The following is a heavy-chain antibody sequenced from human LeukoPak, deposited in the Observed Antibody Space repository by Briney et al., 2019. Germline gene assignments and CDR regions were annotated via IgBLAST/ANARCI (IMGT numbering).Heavy chain of an antibody. CDR3: ATHPSGSYHDY. CDR2: ISSSGSTI. Sequence: GGSLRLTCAASGFTFSSYAMNWVRQAPGKGLEWVSYISSSGSTIYYADSVKGRFTISRDNAKNSLYLQMNSLRAEDTAVYYCATHPSGSYHDYWGQGTLVTVSS. D-gene: IGHD1-26*01. J-gene: IGHJ4*02. V-gene: IGHV3-48*03. CDR1: GFTFSSYA.